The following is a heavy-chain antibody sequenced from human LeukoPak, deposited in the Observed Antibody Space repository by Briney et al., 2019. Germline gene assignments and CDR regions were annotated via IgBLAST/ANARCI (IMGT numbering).Heavy chain of an antibody. CDR1: GFTFSDYY. Sequence: GGSLRLXCAASGFTFSDYYMSWIRQAPGKALEWVSYISSSGSTIYYADSVKGRFTISRDNAKNSLYLQMNSLRAEDTAVYYCARDWMPSSGWHSGYWGQGTLVTVSS. D-gene: IGHD6-19*01. CDR2: ISSSGSTI. V-gene: IGHV3-11*04. CDR3: ARDWMPSSGWHSGY. J-gene: IGHJ4*02.